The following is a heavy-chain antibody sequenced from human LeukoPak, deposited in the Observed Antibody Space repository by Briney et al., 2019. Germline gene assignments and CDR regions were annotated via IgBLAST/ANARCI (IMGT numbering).Heavy chain of an antibody. J-gene: IGHJ4*02. CDR1: GFTVSSNY. D-gene: IGHD3-22*01. Sequence: GGSLRLSCAASGFTVSSNYMSWVRQAPGKGPEWVSVIYSADNIYYPDSVKGRFTISRDNTKHPLYLQMNSLRAEDTAVYYCARDGNSYDSGGYPIPFDFWGPGTLVTVSS. CDR2: IYSADNI. V-gene: IGHV3-66*01. CDR3: ARDGNSYDSGGYPIPFDF.